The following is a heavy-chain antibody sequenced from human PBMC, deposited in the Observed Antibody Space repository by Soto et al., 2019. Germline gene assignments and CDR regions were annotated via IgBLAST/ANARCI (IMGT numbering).Heavy chain of an antibody. CDR2: IYYSGST. V-gene: IGHV4-61*01. CDR1: GGSVSSGSYY. CDR3: AGHAFDY. Sequence: PSETLSLTCTVSGGSVSSGSYYWSWIRQPPGKGLEWIGYIYYSGSTNYNPSLKSRVTISVDTSKNQFSLKLSSATAADTAVYYCAGHAFDYWGQGTLVTVSS. J-gene: IGHJ4*02.